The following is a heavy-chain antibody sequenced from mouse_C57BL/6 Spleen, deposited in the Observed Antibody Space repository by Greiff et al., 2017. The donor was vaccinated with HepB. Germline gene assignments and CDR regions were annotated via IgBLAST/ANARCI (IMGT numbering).Heavy chain of an antibody. CDR1: GYTFTSYW. Sequence: LVRPGSSVKLSCKASGYTFTSYWMDWVKQRPGQGLEWIGNIYPSDSETHYNQKFKDKATLTVDKSSSTAYMQLSSLTSEDSAVYYCARGGTMGFDYWGQGTTLTVSS. J-gene: IGHJ2*01. CDR3: ARGGTMGFDY. CDR2: IYPSDSET. V-gene: IGHV1-61*01. D-gene: IGHD1-1*02.